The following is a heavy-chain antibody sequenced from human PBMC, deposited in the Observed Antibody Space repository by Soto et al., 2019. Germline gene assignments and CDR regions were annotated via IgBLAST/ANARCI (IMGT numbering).Heavy chain of an antibody. CDR3: ARVSHYYDSRGSSGY. CDR2: ISYDVSNK. CDR1: GFTFSSYA. J-gene: IGHJ1*01. D-gene: IGHD3-22*01. V-gene: IGHV3-30-3*01. Sequence: GGTLRLSCAASGFTFSSYAMHWVRQAPGKGLEWVAVISYDVSNKYYADSVKGRFTISRDNSKNTLYLQMNSLRAEDTAVYYCARVSHYYDSRGSSGYSDQASLVTVSS.